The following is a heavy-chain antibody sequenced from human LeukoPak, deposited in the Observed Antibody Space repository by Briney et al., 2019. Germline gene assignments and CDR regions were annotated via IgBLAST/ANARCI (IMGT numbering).Heavy chain of an antibody. J-gene: IGHJ4*02. V-gene: IGHV1-69*01. CDR1: GGTFSSYA. D-gene: IGHD3-3*01. Sequence: SSVKVSCKASGGTFSSYAISWVRQAPGQGLEWMGGIIPIFGTANYAQKFQGRVTITAGESTSTAYMELSSLRSEDTAVYYCATNTYDFWSGYRDYFDYWGQGTLVTVSS. CDR2: IIPIFGTA. CDR3: ATNTYDFWSGYRDYFDY.